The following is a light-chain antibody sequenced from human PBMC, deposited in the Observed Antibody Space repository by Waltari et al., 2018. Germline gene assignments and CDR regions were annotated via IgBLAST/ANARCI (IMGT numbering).Light chain of an antibody. CDR2: WAS. CDR1: QSVLSSYNNKNY. Sequence: DIVMTQSPDSLAVSLGERATISCKSSQSVLSSYNNKNYIAWYQQKAGQPPNLLIYWASTRKSGVSDRFSGSGSGTDFTLTISSLQAEDVAVYYCQYRGHWPPGATFGPGTKVEIK. CDR3: QYRGHWPPGAT. J-gene: IGKJ3*01. V-gene: IGKV4-1*01.